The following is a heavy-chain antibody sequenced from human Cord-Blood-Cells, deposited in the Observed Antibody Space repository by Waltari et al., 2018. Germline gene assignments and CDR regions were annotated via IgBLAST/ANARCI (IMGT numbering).Heavy chain of an antibody. V-gene: IGHV3-21*01. CDR3: ARTGIGWYFDL. D-gene: IGHD7-27*01. Sequence: EVQLVESGGGLVKPGGSLRPSCAASGFTFSRYSMNWVRQAPGKGLEWVSSISSSSSYIYYADSVKGRFTISRDNAKNSLYLQMNSLRAEDTAVYYCARTGIGWYFDLWGRGTLVTVSS. CDR2: ISSSSSYI. CDR1: GFTFSRYS. J-gene: IGHJ2*01.